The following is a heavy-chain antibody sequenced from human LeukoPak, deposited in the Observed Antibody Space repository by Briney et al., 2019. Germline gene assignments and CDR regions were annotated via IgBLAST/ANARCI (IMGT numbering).Heavy chain of an antibody. CDR3: AKDNFPGAAAEYYFDY. D-gene: IGHD6-13*01. Sequence: TGGSLRLSCAASGFSFSSYWMHWVRQAPGKGLVWVSRINGDGSSTSYADSVKGRFTISRDNSKNSLYLQMNSLRAEDTALYYCAKDNFPGAAAEYYFDYWGQGTLVTVSS. CDR1: GFSFSSYW. CDR2: INGDGSST. J-gene: IGHJ4*02. V-gene: IGHV3-74*01.